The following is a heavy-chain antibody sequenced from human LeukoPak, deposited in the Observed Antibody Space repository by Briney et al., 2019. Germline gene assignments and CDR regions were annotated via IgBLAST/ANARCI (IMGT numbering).Heavy chain of an antibody. CDR3: ARVWQDYSGVDY. CDR2: ISYDGSNK. J-gene: IGHJ4*02. D-gene: IGHD2-21*01. Sequence: GGSLRLSCAASGFTFSSYAMHWVRQAPGKGLEWVAVISYDGSNKYYADSVKGRFAISRDNAKSSLYLQMNSLRDEDTAVYYCARVWQDYSGVDYWGQGTLVTVSS. V-gene: IGHV3-30*09. CDR1: GFTFSSYA.